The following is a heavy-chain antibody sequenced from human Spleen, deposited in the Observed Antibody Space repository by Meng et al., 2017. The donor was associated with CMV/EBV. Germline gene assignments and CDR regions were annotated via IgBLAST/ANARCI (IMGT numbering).Heavy chain of an antibody. CDR1: GFTFSSYG. D-gene: IGHD4-17*01. V-gene: IGHV3-30*19. CDR3: ARGEGGYGDYVADY. J-gene: IGHJ4*02. CDR2: ISYDGRNK. Sequence: GESLKISCAASGFTFSSYGMHWVRQAPGKGLEWVAVISYDGRNKNHADSVKGRFTISRDNSKNTLYLQINSLRTEDRAVYYCARGEGGYGDYVADYWGQGTLVTVSS.